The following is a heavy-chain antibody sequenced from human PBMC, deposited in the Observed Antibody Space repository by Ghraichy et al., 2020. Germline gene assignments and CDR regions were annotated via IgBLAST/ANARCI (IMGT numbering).Heavy chain of an antibody. J-gene: IGHJ3*02. D-gene: IGHD3-10*01. CDR1: GVSVASENW. Sequence: SETLSLTCSVSGVSVASENWWSWVRQSPTKGLEWIGEISPSGDTKYNPSLKSRVTISIDKSKNQFSLTLTYMRAADTAVYYCAREPLSENYRVWASDIWGQGTMVTVSS. CDR3: AREPLSENYRVWASDI. CDR2: ISPSGDT. V-gene: IGHV4-4*02.